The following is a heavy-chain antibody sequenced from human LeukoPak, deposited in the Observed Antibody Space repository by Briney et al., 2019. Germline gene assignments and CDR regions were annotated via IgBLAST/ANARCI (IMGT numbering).Heavy chain of an antibody. CDR3: AKDSSSWPDAFDI. V-gene: IGHV3-30*02. D-gene: IGHD6-13*01. Sequence: PGGSLRLSCAASGFTFSSYGMHWVRQAPGKGLEWVAFIRYDGSNKYYADSVKGRFTISRDNSKNTLYLQMNSLRAEDTAVYYCAKDSSSWPDAFDIWGQGTMVTVSS. J-gene: IGHJ3*02. CDR2: IRYDGSNK. CDR1: GFTFSSYG.